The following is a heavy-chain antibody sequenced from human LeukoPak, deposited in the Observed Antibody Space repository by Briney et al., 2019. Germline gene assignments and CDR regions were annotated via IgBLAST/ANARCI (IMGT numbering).Heavy chain of an antibody. CDR3: LGGWYSQPLQH. Sequence: GASMKVSCKASGGTFSSYAISWVRQAPGQGLEWMGRTIPILGIANYAQKFQGRVTITADKSTSTAYMELSSLRSEDTAVYYCLGGWYSQPLQHWGQGTLVTVSS. J-gene: IGHJ1*01. CDR1: GGTFSSYA. V-gene: IGHV1-69*04. CDR2: TIPILGIA. D-gene: IGHD6-19*01.